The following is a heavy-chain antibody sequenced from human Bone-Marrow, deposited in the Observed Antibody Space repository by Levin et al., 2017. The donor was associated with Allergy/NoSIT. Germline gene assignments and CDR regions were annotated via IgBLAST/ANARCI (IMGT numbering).Heavy chain of an antibody. D-gene: IGHD2-8*01. Sequence: ASVKVSCKASGYSFDTFVINWVRQAPGQGREGMGWISGYRGNANYAQKFQGRVTMTTDTSTTTAYMELRSLRSDDTAVYYCAGDGGYCTNSVCQTNSYDGMDVWGQGTTFTVSS. CDR2: ISGYRGNA. CDR3: AGDGGYCTNSVCQTNSYDGMDV. CDR1: GYSFDTFV. V-gene: IGHV1-18*01. J-gene: IGHJ6*02.